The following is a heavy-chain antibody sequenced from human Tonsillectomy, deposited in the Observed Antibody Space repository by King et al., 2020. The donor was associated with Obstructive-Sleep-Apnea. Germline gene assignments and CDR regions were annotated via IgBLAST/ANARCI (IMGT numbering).Heavy chain of an antibody. J-gene: IGHJ4*02. V-gene: IGHV3-30*04. CDR3: ARDGQDDYSNNFDY. CDR2: ISDDGSNR. Sequence: VQLVESGGGVVQPGRSLRLSCAASGFTFRSYGMHWVRQAPGKGLEWVGVISDDGSNRYYADSVKGRFTISRDNSKNTLYLQMNSLRAEDTAVYYCARDGQDDYSNNFDYWGQGTLVTVSS. D-gene: IGHD4-11*01. CDR1: GFTFRSYG.